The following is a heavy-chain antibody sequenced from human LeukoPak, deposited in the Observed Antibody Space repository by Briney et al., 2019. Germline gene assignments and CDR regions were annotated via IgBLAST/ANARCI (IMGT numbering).Heavy chain of an antibody. J-gene: IGHJ6*03. V-gene: IGHV3-21*04. CDR2: ISSSSSYI. Sequence: PGGSLRLSCAASGFTFSSYSMNWVRQAPGKGLEWVSSISSSSSYIYYADSVKGRFTISRDNAKNSLYLQMNSLRAEDTALYSCARGLGSRSYYDYYYYMDVWGKGTTVTVSS. CDR3: ARGLGSRSYYDYYYYMDV. D-gene: IGHD3-10*01. CDR1: GFTFSSYS.